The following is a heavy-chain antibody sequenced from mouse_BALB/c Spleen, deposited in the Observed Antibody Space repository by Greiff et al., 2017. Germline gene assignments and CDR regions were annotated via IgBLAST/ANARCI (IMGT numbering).Heavy chain of an antibody. CDR3: ARGGYGSSYPWYFDV. CDR1: GFTFSSYA. Sequence: VMLVESGGGLVKPGGSLKLSCAASGFTFSSYAMSWVRQSPEKRLEWVAEISSGGSYTYYPDTVTGRFTISRDNAKNTLYLEMCSLRSEDTAMYYCARGGYGSSYPWYFDVWGAGTTVTVSS. J-gene: IGHJ1*01. V-gene: IGHV5-9-4*01. CDR2: ISSGGSYT. D-gene: IGHD1-1*01.